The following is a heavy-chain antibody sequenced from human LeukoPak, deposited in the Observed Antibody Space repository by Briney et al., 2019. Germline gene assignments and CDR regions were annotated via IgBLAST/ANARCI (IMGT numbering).Heavy chain of an antibody. J-gene: IGHJ6*02. CDR3: ARDRGIAVAGTIVWYYYYGMDV. CDR1: GYTFTGYY. V-gene: IGHV1-2*02. CDR2: INPNSGGT. D-gene: IGHD6-19*01. Sequence: ASVKVSCKASGYTFTGYYMHWVRQAPGQGLEWMGWINPNSGGTNYAQKFQGRVTMARGTSISTAYVELSRLRSDDTAVYYCARDRGIAVAGTIVWYYYYGMDVWGQGTTVTVSS.